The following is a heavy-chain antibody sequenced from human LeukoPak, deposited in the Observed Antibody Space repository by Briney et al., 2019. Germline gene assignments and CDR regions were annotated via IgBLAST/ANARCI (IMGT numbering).Heavy chain of an antibody. J-gene: IGHJ4*02. CDR1: GGSISGYY. V-gene: IGHV4-59*01. CDR2: IYYSGST. CDR3: ARGEDYYDSSGYLYFDY. Sequence: PSENLSLTCTVSGGSISGYYWSWIRQPPGKGLEWIGYIYYSGSTNYNPSLKRRVPISVDTSKNQFSLKLSSVTAADTAVYYCARGEDYYDSSGYLYFDYWGQATLVTVPS. D-gene: IGHD3-22*01.